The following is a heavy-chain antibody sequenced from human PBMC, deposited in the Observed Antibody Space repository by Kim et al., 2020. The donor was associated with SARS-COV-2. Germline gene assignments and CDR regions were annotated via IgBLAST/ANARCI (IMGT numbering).Heavy chain of an antibody. CDR3: ASSGYDYYFAY. J-gene: IGHJ4*02. D-gene: IGHD5-12*01. Sequence: SETLSLTCTVSGGSISSYYWSWIRQPPGKGLEWIGYIYYSGSTNYNPSLKSRVTISVDTSKNQFSLKLSSVTAADTAVYYCASSGYDYYFAYWGQGTLVT. CDR1: GGSISSYY. CDR2: IYYSGST. V-gene: IGHV4-59*08.